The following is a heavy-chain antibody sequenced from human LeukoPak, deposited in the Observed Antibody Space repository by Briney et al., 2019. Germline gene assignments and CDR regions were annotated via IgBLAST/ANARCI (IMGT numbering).Heavy chain of an antibody. CDR2: IYYSGST. CDR1: GFTVSSY. D-gene: IGHD5-24*01. J-gene: IGHJ4*02. V-gene: IGHV4-31*02. CDR3: AREGRDGYGRGN. Sequence: LRLSCAASGFTVSSYMSWVRQHPGKGLEWIGYIYYSGSTYYNPSLKSRVTISVDTSKNQFSLKLSSVTAADTAVYYCAREGRDGYGRGNWGQGTLVTVSS.